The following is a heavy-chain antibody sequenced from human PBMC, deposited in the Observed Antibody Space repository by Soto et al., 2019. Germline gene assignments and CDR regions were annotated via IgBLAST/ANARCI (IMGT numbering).Heavy chain of an antibody. CDR3: ARGGPTYYYDSSGYYYLGY. D-gene: IGHD3-22*01. Sequence: ETLSLTCAVYGGSFSGYYWSWIRQPPGKGLEWIGEINHSGSTNYNPSLKSRVTISVDTSKNQFSLKLSSVTAADTAVYYCARGGPTYYYDSSGYYYLGYWGQGTLVTVSS. CDR2: INHSGST. CDR1: GGSFSGYY. J-gene: IGHJ4*02. V-gene: IGHV4-34*01.